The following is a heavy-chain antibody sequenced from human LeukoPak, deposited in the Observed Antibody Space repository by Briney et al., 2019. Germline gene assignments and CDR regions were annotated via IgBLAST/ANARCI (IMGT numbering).Heavy chain of an antibody. D-gene: IGHD2-2*01. V-gene: IGHV3-7*01. J-gene: IGHJ4*02. Sequence: QTGGSLRLSCAASYFTFTDTWMSWVRQAPGKGLEWVANIKQDGSEHYYVDSVKGRFTISRDNAKNSLYLQMSGLRAEDTAVYYCARDKAEGPSRLDNWGQGTLVTVSS. CDR1: YFTFTDTW. CDR2: IKQDGSEH. CDR3: ARDKAEGPSRLDN.